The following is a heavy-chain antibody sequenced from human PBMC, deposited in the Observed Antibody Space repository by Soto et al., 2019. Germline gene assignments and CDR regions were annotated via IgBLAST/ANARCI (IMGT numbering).Heavy chain of an antibody. CDR3: ARHSGVYGMDV. Sequence: SETLSVTCTVSGGSISSSSYYWGWIRQPPGKGLEWIGSIYYSGSTYYNPSLKSRVTISVDTSKNQFSLKLSSVTAADTAVYYCARHSGVYGMDVWGQGTTVTVSS. CDR1: GGSISSSSYY. V-gene: IGHV4-39*01. D-gene: IGHD2-8*01. J-gene: IGHJ6*02. CDR2: IYYSGST.